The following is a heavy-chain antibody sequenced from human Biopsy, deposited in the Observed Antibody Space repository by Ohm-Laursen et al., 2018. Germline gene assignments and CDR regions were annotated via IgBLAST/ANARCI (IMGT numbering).Heavy chain of an antibody. Sequence: SETLSLTCTVSGGSISNHNYYWGWIRQPPGKGLEWIEHIYYSVMTNYNPSLKSRVTISEDRSKNQFSLKLKSVTAADTAVYYWATSWPGHWGSAALENWGQGILVTVSS. D-gene: IGHD6-6*01. CDR3: ATSWPGHWGSAALEN. CDR1: GGSISNHNYY. CDR2: IYYSVMT. V-gene: IGHV4-61*05. J-gene: IGHJ4*02.